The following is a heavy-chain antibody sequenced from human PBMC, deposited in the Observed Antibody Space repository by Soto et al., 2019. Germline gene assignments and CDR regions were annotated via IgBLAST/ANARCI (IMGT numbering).Heavy chain of an antibody. V-gene: IGHV3-33*06. CDR3: AKDRGYSGYDYRDY. CDR2: IWYDGSNK. CDR1: GFTLSSYG. D-gene: IGHD5-12*01. Sequence: GGSLRLSCAASGFTLSSYGMHWVRQAPGKGLEWVAVIWYDGSNKNYADSVKGRFTISRDNSKNTLYLQMNSLRAEDTAVYYCAKDRGYSGYDYRDYWGQGTMVTVSS. J-gene: IGHJ4*02.